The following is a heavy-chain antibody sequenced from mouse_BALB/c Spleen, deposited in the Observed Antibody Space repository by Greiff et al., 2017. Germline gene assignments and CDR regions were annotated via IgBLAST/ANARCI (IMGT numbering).Heavy chain of an antibody. CDR3: ARSGDGSYYFDY. J-gene: IGHJ2*01. V-gene: IGHV3-2*02. D-gene: IGHD2-3*01. Sequence: EVQLQESGPGLVKPSQSLSLTCTVTGYSITSDYAWNWIRQFPGNKLEWMGYISYSGSTSYNPSLKSRISITRDTSKNQFFLQLNSVTTEDTATYYCARSGDGSYYFDYWGQGTTLTVSS. CDR1: GYSITSDYA. CDR2: ISYSGST.